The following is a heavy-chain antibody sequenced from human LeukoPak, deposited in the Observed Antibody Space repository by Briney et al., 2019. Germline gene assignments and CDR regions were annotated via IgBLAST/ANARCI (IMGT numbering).Heavy chain of an antibody. CDR3: ARHSGYHSTMYLDY. Sequence: SVRVSCKPSGGTFNSYAISWVRQAPGQGLEWMGGITAIFRTTNYAQKFQGRVTITADESMSTIYMELSSLRSGDTAVYYCARHSGYHSTMYLDYWGQGTLVTVSS. V-gene: IGHV1-69*13. CDR1: GGTFNSYA. J-gene: IGHJ4*02. CDR2: ITAIFRTT. D-gene: IGHD3-22*01.